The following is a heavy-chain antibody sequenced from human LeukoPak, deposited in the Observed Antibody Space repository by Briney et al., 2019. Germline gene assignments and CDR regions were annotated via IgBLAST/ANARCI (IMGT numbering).Heavy chain of an antibody. CDR3: ARAIRAAAGH. V-gene: IGHV4-39*01. J-gene: IGHJ4*02. D-gene: IGHD6-13*01. CDR2: IYYSGST. CDR1: GGSISSSSYY. Sequence: PSETLSLTCTVSGGSISSSSYYWGWIRQPPGKGLEWIGSIYYSGSTYYNPSLKSRVTISVDTSKNQFSLKLSSVTAADTAVYYCARAIRAAAGHWGQGTLVTVSS.